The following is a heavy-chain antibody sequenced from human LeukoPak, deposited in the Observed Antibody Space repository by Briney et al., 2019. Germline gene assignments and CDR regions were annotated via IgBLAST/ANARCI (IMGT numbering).Heavy chain of an antibody. CDR3: ARARTSSNYYYGMDV. CDR1: GFTFSSYG. Sequence: TGGPLRLSCAASGFTFSSYGMHWVRQGPGKGLEWVAVTWNDGSIKYYADSVKGRFTISRDNSKNTLYLQMNGLRAEDTAVYYCARARTSSNYYYGMDVWGKGTTVTVSS. V-gene: IGHV3-33*01. D-gene: IGHD2-2*01. CDR2: TWNDGSIK. J-gene: IGHJ6*04.